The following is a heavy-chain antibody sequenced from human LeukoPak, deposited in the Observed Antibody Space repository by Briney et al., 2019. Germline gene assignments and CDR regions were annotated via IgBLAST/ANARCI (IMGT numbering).Heavy chain of an antibody. CDR3: ARDDSSPLWN. CDR2: IYPNSGGT. Sequence: ASVKVSCKASGYTFTDYYMHWVRQAPGQGLEWMGWIYPNSGGTNYAQKFQGRVTMTRDTSISTAYMELRSRRSDDTAVYYCARDDSSPLWNWGQGTLVTVSS. J-gene: IGHJ4*02. V-gene: IGHV1-2*02. CDR1: GYTFTDYY. D-gene: IGHD2-21*01.